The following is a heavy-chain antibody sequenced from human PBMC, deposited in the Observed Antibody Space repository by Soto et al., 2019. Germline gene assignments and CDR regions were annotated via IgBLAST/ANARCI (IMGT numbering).Heavy chain of an antibody. J-gene: IGHJ4*02. CDR1: GFTFSSYA. CDR2: ISGSGGST. CDR3: AKGPLVIAVAGSDY. D-gene: IGHD6-19*01. V-gene: IGHV3-23*01. Sequence: EVQRLESGGGLVQPGGSLRLSCAASGFTFSSYAMSWVRQAPGKGLEWVSTISGSGGSTYYADSVKGRFTISRDNSKNTLYLQMNSLRAEDTAVYYCAKGPLVIAVAGSDYWGQGTLVTVSS.